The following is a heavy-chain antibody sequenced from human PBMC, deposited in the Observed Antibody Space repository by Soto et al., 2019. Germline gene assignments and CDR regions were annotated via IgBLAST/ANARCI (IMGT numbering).Heavy chain of an antibody. CDR2: VYSNEHT. CDR3: ESLTNGRPGDS. CDR1: GDSISNKNYH. Sequence: PSETLSLTCTVSGDSISNKNYHWGWTRQPPGKGREWIWTVYSNEHTYHSPSLKSRLAMDVDTSKNQSSLSLISVTAADPAVYFCESLTNGRPGDSWGQGTLVTVYS. D-gene: IGHD2-8*01. J-gene: IGHJ4*02. V-gene: IGHV4-39*01.